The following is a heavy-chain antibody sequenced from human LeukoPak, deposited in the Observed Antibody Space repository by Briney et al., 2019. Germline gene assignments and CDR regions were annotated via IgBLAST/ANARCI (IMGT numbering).Heavy chain of an antibody. D-gene: IGHD2/OR15-2a*01. CDR3: AKDQVPGTF. CDR2: IWYDGSNK. Sequence: GRSLRLSCAASGFTFSSYGMHWVRQAPGKGLEWVAVIWYDGSNKYYADSVKGRFTISRDNSKNTLYLQMNNLRAEDTAVYYCAKDQVPGTFWGQGTLVTVSS. CDR1: GFTFSSYG. V-gene: IGHV3-33*06. J-gene: IGHJ4*02.